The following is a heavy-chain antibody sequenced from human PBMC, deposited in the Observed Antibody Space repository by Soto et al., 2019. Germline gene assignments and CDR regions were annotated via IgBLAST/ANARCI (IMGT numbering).Heavy chain of an antibody. CDR1: GYSFTSYW. V-gene: IGHV5-51*01. CDR2: IYPGDSDT. CDR3: ARQVVTAIDYYYYGMDV. Sequence: GESLKISCKGSGYSFTSYWIGWVRQMPGKGLEWMGIIYPGDSDTRYSPSFQGQVTISADKSISTAYLQWSSLKASDTAMYYCARQVVTAIDYYYYGMDVWGQGTTVPSP. D-gene: IGHD2-21*02. J-gene: IGHJ6*02.